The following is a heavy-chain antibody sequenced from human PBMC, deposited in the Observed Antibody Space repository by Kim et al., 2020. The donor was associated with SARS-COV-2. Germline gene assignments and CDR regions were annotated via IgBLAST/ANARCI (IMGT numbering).Heavy chain of an antibody. CDR1: DGSITNNF. CDR3: ARLVNADYGYYPFDY. Sequence: SETLSLTCTVSDGSITNNFWTWVRQTPGKGLEWIGYISYSGITKYNPSLKSRVTMSLDTSKNQFSLKLSSVTAADTAVYFCARLVNADYGYYPFDYWGQG. D-gene: IGHD4-17*01. J-gene: IGHJ4*02. V-gene: IGHV4-59*12. CDR2: ISYSGIT.